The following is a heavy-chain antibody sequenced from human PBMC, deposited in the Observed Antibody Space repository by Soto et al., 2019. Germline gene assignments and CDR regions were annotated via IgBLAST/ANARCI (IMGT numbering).Heavy chain of an antibody. J-gene: IGHJ6*02. CDR1: GYSFSSYW. D-gene: IGHD3-22*01. CDR3: ARGYDSRSAGGMDV. CDR2: IDPSDSYT. Sequence: PGESLKISCKASGYSFSSYWINWVRQMPGKGLEWMGRIDPSDSYTFHNPSFQGHVTISADKSIATAYLQWNNLKASDTALYYCARGYDSRSAGGMDVWGQGTTVTVSS. V-gene: IGHV5-10-1*01.